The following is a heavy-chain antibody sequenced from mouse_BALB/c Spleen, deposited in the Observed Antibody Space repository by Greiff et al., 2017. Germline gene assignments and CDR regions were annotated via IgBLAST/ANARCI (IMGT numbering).Heavy chain of an antibody. V-gene: IGHV1-18*01. CDR1: GYTFTDYN. CDR3: ARRGYYRYDGGYFDV. CDR2: INPNNGGT. D-gene: IGHD2-14*01. Sequence: VQLKQSGPELVKPGASVKIPCKASGYTFTDYNMDWVKQSHGKSLEWIGDINPNNGGTIYNQKFKGKATLTVDKSSSTAYMELRSLTSEDTAVYYCARRGYYRYDGGYFDVWGAGTTVTVSS. J-gene: IGHJ1*01.